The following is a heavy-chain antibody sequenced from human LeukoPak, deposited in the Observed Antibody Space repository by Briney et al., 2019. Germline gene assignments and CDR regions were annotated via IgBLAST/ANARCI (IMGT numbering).Heavy chain of an antibody. CDR2: INSDGSGT. V-gene: IGHV3-74*01. CDR1: GFTFSTYW. Sequence: PGGSLRLSCAASGFTFSTYWMHWVRQAPGKGLVWVSRINSDGSGTRYADSVKGRFTISRDNSKNPLYLQMGSLRAEDMAVYYCARGIWSSSGWPFDYWGQGTLVTVSS. CDR3: ARGIWSSSGWPFDY. D-gene: IGHD6-19*01. J-gene: IGHJ4*02.